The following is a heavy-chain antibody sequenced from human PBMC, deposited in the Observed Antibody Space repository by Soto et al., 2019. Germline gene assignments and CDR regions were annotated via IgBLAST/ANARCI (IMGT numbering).Heavy chain of an antibody. CDR3: ASSRIAIFGVVTPGDFNRYGMDV. CDR2: IIPIFGTA. V-gene: IGHV1-69*13. D-gene: IGHD3-3*01. Sequence: ASVKVSCKASGGTFSSYAISWVRQAPGQGLEWMGGIIPIFGTANYAQKFQGRVTITADESTSTAYMELSSLRSEDTAVYYCASSRIAIFGVVTPGDFNRYGMDVWGQGTTVTVSS. CDR1: GGTFSSYA. J-gene: IGHJ6*02.